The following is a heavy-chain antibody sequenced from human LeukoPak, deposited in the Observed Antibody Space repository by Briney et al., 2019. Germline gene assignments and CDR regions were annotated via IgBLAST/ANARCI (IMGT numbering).Heavy chain of an antibody. CDR3: ARDSSSSWRYFSFDY. CDR1: GYTFTSYG. V-gene: IGHV1-18*01. J-gene: IGHJ4*02. D-gene: IGHD6-13*01. CDR2: INNGNT. Sequence: ASVKVSCKASGYTFTSYGISWVRQAPGQGLEWMGWINNGNTNYAQKLQGRVTMTTDTSTSTAYMELRSLRSDDTAVYYCARDSSSSWRYFSFDYWGQGTLVTVSS.